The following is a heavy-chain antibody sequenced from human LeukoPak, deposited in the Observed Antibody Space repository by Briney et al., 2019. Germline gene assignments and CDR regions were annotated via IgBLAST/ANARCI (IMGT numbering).Heavy chain of an antibody. D-gene: IGHD6-19*01. Sequence: GGSLRLSCAASGFTFTNYAMHWVRQAPGKGLEFVAAINSVGDGTYYGNSVKGRFTISRDTSKNTLFLQMDSLRPDDTSVYYCARDKRNSNGWYATFDYWGQGTLVTVSS. CDR1: GFTFTNYA. V-gene: IGHV3-64*01. CDR2: INSVGDGT. CDR3: ARDKRNSNGWYATFDY. J-gene: IGHJ4*02.